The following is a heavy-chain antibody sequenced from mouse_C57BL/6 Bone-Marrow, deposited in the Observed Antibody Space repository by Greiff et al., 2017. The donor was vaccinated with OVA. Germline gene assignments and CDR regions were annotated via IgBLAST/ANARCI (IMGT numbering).Heavy chain of an antibody. D-gene: IGHD1-1*01. J-gene: IGHJ2*01. CDR2: IDPENGDT. CDR1: GFNIKDDY. CDR3: TPITTVVATRDY. V-gene: IGHV14-4*01. Sequence: EVQRVESGAELVRPGASVKLSCTASGFNIKDDYMHWVKQRPEQGLEWIGWIDPENGDTEYASKFQGKATITADTSSNTAYLQLSSLTSEDTAVYYCTPITTVVATRDYWGQGTTLTVSS.